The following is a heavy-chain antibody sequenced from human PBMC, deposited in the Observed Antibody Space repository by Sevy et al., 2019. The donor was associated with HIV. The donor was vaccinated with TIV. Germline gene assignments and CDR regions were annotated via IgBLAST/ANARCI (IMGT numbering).Heavy chain of an antibody. Sequence: GGSLRLSCAASGFTFSTYGMHWVRQAPGKGLEWVTFIRYDGSTRYYADSVKGRFTVSRDNFKNTLYLQLNSLRAEDTAVYYCARDLPPSATTVAHFDYWGQGTLVTVSS. V-gene: IGHV3-30*02. CDR3: ARDLPPSATTVAHFDY. CDR1: GFTFSTYG. CDR2: IRYDGSTR. J-gene: IGHJ4*02. D-gene: IGHD4-17*01.